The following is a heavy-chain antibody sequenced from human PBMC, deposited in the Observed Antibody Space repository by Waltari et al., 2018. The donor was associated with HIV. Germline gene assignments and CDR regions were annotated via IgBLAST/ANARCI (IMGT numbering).Heavy chain of an antibody. CDR3: ARGGFYGSGSKVN. J-gene: IGHJ4*02. D-gene: IGHD3-10*01. CDR1: GFTFSSYW. V-gene: IGHV3-7*04. CDR2: IKQDGSEK. Sequence: EVQLVESGGGLVQPGGSLRLPCAASGFTFSSYWMSWVPQAPGKGLEWVANIKQDGSEKYYVDSVNGRFTISRDNAENSLYLQMNSLRAEDTAVYYCARGGFYGSGSKVNWGQGTLVTVSS.